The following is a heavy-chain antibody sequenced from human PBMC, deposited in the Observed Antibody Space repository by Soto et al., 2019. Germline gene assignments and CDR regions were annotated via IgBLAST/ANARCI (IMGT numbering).Heavy chain of an antibody. CDR1: GGSISSGDYY. CDR2: IYYSGST. J-gene: IGHJ6*02. D-gene: IGHD3-22*01. Sequence: SETLSLTCTVSGGSISSGDYYWSWIRQPPGKGLEWIGYIYYSGSTYYNPSLKSRVTISVDTSKNQFSLKLSSVTAADTAVYYCASPLYYYDSSGMDVWGQGTTVTVSS. CDR3: ASPLYYYDSSGMDV. V-gene: IGHV4-30-4*01.